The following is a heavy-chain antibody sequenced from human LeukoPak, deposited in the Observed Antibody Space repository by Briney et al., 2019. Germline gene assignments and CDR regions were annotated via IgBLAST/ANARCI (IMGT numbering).Heavy chain of an antibody. CDR3: ARGVRYFDWRTFDP. CDR2: IGTAGDT. D-gene: IGHD3-9*01. CDR1: GFTFSSYD. J-gene: IGHJ5*02. V-gene: IGHV3-13*01. Sequence: GSLRLSCAASGFTFSSYDMHWVRQVTGKGLEWVSAIGTAGDTYYPGSVKGRFTISRENAKNSLYLQMNSLRAGDTAVYYCARGVRYFDWRTFDPWGQGTLVTVSS.